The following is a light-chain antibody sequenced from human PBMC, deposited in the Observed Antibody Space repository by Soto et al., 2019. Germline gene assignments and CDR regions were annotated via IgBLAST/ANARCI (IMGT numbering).Light chain of an antibody. Sequence: QSALTQPRSVSGTPGQSVTISCTGTASDVGGYKFVSWYQHHPGKAPKLMIYDVSQRPSGVPDRFSGSKSGNTASLTISGLQAEDEADYYCCSYAGSYTRYVFGTGTKVTVL. J-gene: IGLJ1*01. CDR1: ASDVGGYKF. CDR2: DVS. V-gene: IGLV2-11*01. CDR3: CSYAGSYTRYV.